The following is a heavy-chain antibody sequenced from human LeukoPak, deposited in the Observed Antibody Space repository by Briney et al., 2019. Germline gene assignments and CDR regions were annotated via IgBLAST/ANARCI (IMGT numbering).Heavy chain of an antibody. CDR1: GFTFSSYS. J-gene: IGHJ4*02. V-gene: IGHV3-21*04. D-gene: IGHD7-27*01. CDR2: ISSSSSYI. CDR3: AKALYDSTGDGY. Sequence: GGSLRLSCAASGFTFSSYSMNWVRQAPGKGLEWVSSISSSSSYIYYADSVKGRFTISRDNAKNSLYLQMNSLRVEDTAVYYCAKALYDSTGDGYWGQGTLVTISS.